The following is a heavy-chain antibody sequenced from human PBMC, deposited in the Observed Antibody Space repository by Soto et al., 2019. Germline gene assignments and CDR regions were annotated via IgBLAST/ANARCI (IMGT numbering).Heavy chain of an antibody. CDR2: IYWDDDK. J-gene: IGHJ1*01. V-gene: IGHV2-5*02. CDR3: AHTEGSYGDPEYFQH. CDR1: GFSLSTSGVG. Sequence: QITLKESGPTLVKPTQTLTLTCTFSGFSLSTSGVGVGWIRQPPGKAPEWLALIYWDDDKRYSPSLKSRLTITKDTSKNQVVLTMTNMDPVDTATYYCAHTEGSYGDPEYFQHWGQGTLVTVSS. D-gene: IGHD4-17*01.